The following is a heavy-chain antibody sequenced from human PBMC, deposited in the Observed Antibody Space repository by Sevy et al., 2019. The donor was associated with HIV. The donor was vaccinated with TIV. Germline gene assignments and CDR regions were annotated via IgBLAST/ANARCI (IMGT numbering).Heavy chain of an antibody. Sequence: GESLKISCKASGYRFTSYWIAWVRQMPGKGLEWMGIIYPDDSDIRYSPSLQGQVTISVDKSISTAYLQWSSLKASDTAMYFCGRRGYDSTGYPQYYFDNWGQGTLVTVSS. J-gene: IGHJ4*02. CDR3: GRRGYDSTGYPQYYFDN. D-gene: IGHD3-22*01. CDR2: IYPDDSDI. CDR1: GYRFTSYW. V-gene: IGHV5-51*01.